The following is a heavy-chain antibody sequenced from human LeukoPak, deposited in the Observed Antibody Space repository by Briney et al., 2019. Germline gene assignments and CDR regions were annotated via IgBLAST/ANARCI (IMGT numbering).Heavy chain of an antibody. CDR1: GFTFSSYT. D-gene: IGHD7-27*01. CDR2: ITTSDGNT. Sequence: GGSLILSCAASGFTFSSYTMSWVRQAPGKGLEWVSTITTSDGNTYYADSVKGRFTVSRDNSKNTLYLQMNSLRAEDTAVYYCAKDGGLWVSAHWGDSWGRGTLVTVSS. J-gene: IGHJ4*02. CDR3: AKDGGLWVSAHWGDS. V-gene: IGHV3-23*01.